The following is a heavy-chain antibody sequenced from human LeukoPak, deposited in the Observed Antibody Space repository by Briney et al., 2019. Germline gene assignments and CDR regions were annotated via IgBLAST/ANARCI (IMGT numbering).Heavy chain of an antibody. D-gene: IGHD5-24*01. Sequence: PGGSLGLSCAASGFTFSDYYMSWIRQAPGKGLEWVSYISSSGSTIYYADSVKGRFTISRDNAKNSLYLQMNSLRAEDTAVYYCARSYNKISYYFDYWGQGTLVTVSS. J-gene: IGHJ4*02. CDR3: ARSYNKISYYFDY. CDR2: ISSSGSTI. V-gene: IGHV3-11*01. CDR1: GFTFSDYY.